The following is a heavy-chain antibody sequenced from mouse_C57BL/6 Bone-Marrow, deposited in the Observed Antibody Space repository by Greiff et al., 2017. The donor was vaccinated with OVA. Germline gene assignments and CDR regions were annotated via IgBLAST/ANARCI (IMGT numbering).Heavy chain of an antibody. V-gene: IGHV1-26*01. CDR3: AVTGLYYFDY. J-gene: IGHJ2*01. D-gene: IGHD4-1*01. Sequence: EVKLQQSGPELVKPGASVKISCKASGYTFTDYYMNWVKQSHGKSLEWIGDINPNNGGTSYNQKFKGKATLTVDKSSSTAYMELRSLTSEDSAVYYCAVTGLYYFDYWGQGTTLTVSS. CDR1: GYTFTDYY. CDR2: INPNNGGT.